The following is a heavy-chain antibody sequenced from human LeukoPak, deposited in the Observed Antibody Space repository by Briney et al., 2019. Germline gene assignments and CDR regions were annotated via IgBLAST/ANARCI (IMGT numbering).Heavy chain of an antibody. Sequence: ASVKVSCKASGYTFTSYGIGWVRQAPGQGLEWMGWISAYNGNTNYAQKLQGRVTMTTDTSTSTAYMELRSLRSDDTAVYYCARDGLSGGGAGTFYDYWGQGTLVTVSS. J-gene: IGHJ4*02. CDR1: GYTFTSYG. V-gene: IGHV1-18*01. D-gene: IGHD6-13*01. CDR2: ISAYNGNT. CDR3: ARDGLSGGGAGTFYDY.